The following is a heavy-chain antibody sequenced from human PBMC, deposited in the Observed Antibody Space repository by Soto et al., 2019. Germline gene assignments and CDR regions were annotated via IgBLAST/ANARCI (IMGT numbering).Heavy chain of an antibody. V-gene: IGHV1-18*04. Sequence: GVSMKVSCKTSGYTFTSYCISWVRQAPGQGLEWMGWISAYNGNTNYAQKLQGRVTMTTDTSTSTAYMELRSLRSDDTAVYYCARVNYDFWSGYFSGFDHWGQGTLGNVSA. J-gene: IGHJ5*02. D-gene: IGHD3-3*01. CDR3: ARVNYDFWSGYFSGFDH. CDR2: ISAYNGNT. CDR1: GYTFTSYC.